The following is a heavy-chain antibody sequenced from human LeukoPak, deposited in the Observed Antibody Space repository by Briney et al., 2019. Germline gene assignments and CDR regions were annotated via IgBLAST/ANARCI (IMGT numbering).Heavy chain of an antibody. CDR3: ATLTGGDDAFDI. D-gene: IGHD4-23*01. CDR2: IYISGST. V-gene: IGHV4-61*02. CDR1: GGSISSGSYY. J-gene: IGHJ3*02. Sequence: SETLSLTCTVSGGSISSGSYYWSWIRQPAGKGLEWIGRIYISGSTNYNPSLKSRVTISVLTSKNRFSLKLSSVTAADTAVYYCATLTGGDDAFDIWGQGTMVTVSS.